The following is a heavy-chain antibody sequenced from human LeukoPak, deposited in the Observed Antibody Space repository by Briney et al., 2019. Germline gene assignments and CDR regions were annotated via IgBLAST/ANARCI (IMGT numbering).Heavy chain of an antibody. V-gene: IGHV1-69*01. D-gene: IGHD2-2*01. CDR3: ASRRTSSSYYFDY. CDR1: GGTFSSYA. CDR2: IIPIFGTA. J-gene: IGHJ4*02. Sequence: SVKVSCKASGGTFSSYAISWVRQAPGQGLEWMGGIIPIFGTANYAQKFQGRVTITADESTSTAYMELSSLRSEDTAVYYRASRRTSSSYYFDYWGQGTLVTISS.